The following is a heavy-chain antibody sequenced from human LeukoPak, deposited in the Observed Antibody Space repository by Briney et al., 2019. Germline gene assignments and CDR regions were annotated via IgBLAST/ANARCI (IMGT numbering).Heavy chain of an antibody. J-gene: IGHJ4*02. CDR2: ISGGGETT. V-gene: IGHV3-23*01. Sequence: SGGSLRLSCAASGFTFNNYAMNWVRQAPGKGLEWVSSISGGGETTYYADSAKGRFTISRDYSQNTLYLQMNSLRAEDTAVYYCARDYADYVGYFFFDYWGQGTLVTVSS. CDR1: GFTFNNYA. D-gene: IGHD4-17*01. CDR3: ARDYADYVGYFFFDY.